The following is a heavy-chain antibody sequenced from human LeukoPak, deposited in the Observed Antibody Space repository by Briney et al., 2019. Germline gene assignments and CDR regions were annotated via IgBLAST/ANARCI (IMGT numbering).Heavy chain of an antibody. V-gene: IGHV3-13*01. Sequence: GGSLTLSCPASGFTFSNYDMHWVRQATGKGLEWVSAIGTAGDTYYSGSVKGRFTISRENAKNSLYLQMNSLKAGDTAVYYCARGGWFGELLRPFDYWGQGSLVTVSS. CDR3: ARGGWFGELLRPFDY. CDR1: GFTFSNYD. CDR2: IGTAGDT. J-gene: IGHJ4*02. D-gene: IGHD3-10*01.